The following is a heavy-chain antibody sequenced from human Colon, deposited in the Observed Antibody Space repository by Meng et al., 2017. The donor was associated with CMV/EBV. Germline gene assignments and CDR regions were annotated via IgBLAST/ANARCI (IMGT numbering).Heavy chain of an antibody. Sequence: QVLESGGDLVQPGGSLRLSCAASGFTVSSAHMSWVRQAPGKGLEWVSVIYSGGSTFYADSVKGRFTISRDNSKNTLYLQMNSLSAEDTAVYYCARGYSGTSSWGQGTLVTVSS. CDR2: IYSGGST. CDR1: GFTVSSAH. D-gene: IGHD1-26*01. J-gene: IGHJ4*02. V-gene: IGHV3-66*01. CDR3: ARGYSGTSS.